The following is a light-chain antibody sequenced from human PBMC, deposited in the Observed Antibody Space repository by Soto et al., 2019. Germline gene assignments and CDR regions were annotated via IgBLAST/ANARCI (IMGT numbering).Light chain of an antibody. CDR3: SSYTSSSTYV. V-gene: IGLV2-14*01. CDR2: DVS. CDR1: SSDVGGYNY. J-gene: IGLJ1*01. Sequence: QSALTQPASVSGSPGQSITISCTGTSSDVGGYNYVSWYQQHPGKAHKLMIYDVSNRPSGVSNRFSGSKSGNTASLTISGLQAEDEADYSCSSYTSSSTYVFGTGTKLTVL.